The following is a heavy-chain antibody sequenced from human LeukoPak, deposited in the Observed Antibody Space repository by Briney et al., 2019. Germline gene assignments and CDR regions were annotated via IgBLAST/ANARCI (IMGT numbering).Heavy chain of an antibody. J-gene: IGHJ4*02. CDR2: IRYDGSNK. V-gene: IGHV3-30*02. CDR3: ASIYLIVGATTFDY. Sequence: GGSLRLSCAASGFTFLSYGMHWVRQAPGKGLEWVAFIRYDGSNKYYADSVKGRFTISRDNSKNTLYLQMNSLRAEDTAVYYCASIYLIVGATTFDYWGQGTLVTVSS. D-gene: IGHD1-26*01. CDR1: GFTFLSYG.